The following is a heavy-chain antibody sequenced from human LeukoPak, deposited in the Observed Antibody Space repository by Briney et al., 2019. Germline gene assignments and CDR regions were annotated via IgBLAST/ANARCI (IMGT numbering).Heavy chain of an antibody. CDR2: ISSSGSTI. V-gene: IGHV3-48*03. Sequence: PGGSLRLSCAASGFTFSSYEMSWVRQAPGKGLEWVSYISSSGSTIYYADSVKGRFTISRDNAKNSLYLQMDSLRAEDTAVYYCAELGITMIGGVWGKGTTVTISS. J-gene: IGHJ6*04. CDR1: GFTFSSYE. CDR3: AELGITMIGGV. D-gene: IGHD3-10*02.